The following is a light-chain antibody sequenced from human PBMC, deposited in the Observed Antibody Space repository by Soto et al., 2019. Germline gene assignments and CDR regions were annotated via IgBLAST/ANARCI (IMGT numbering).Light chain of an antibody. J-gene: IGKJ2*01. V-gene: IGKV3-20*01. Sequence: EVVLTQSPGTLSLSPGERATLSCWASQSVSSSYLAWYQQKPGQAPRLLIYETSTSATGIPDRFSGSGSGADFTLTISRLEPEDFAVYYCQQYCNSLYTFGQGTNLEIK. CDR2: ETS. CDR3: QQYCNSLYT. CDR1: QSVSSSY.